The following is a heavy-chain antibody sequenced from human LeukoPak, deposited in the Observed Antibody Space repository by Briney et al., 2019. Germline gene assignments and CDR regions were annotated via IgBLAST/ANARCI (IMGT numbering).Heavy chain of an antibody. CDR3: ARGGCCSTTSCYEGSGDYYYGMDV. J-gene: IGHJ6*04. V-gene: IGHV3-64*02. Sequence: PGGSLRLSCAASGFTFSCFAMHWVRQAPGKGLEYISAVSSNGDKTYYADSVKGRFSISRDNSKNTLYLQMGSLRAEDMAVYYCARGGCCSTTSCYEGSGDYYYGMDVWGRGTTVTVSS. D-gene: IGHD2-2*01. CDR2: VSSNGDKT. CDR1: GFTFSCFA.